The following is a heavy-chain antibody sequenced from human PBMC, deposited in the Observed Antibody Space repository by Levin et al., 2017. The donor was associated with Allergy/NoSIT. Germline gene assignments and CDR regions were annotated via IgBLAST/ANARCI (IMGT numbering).Heavy chain of an antibody. Sequence: PGGSLRLSCAASGFTFSSYGMHWVRQAPGKGLEWVAVISYDGSNKYYADSVKGRFTISRDNSKNTLYLQMNSLRAEDTAVYYCAKDGGSYGGCFDYWGQGTLVTVSS. CDR2: ISYDGSNK. D-gene: IGHD1-26*01. V-gene: IGHV3-30*18. CDR1: GFTFSSYG. J-gene: IGHJ4*02. CDR3: AKDGGSYGGCFDY.